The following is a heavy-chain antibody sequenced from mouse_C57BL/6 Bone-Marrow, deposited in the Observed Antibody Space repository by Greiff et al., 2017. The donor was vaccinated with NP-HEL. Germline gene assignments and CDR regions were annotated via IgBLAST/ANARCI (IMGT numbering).Heavy chain of an antibody. V-gene: IGHV1-66*01. Sequence: QVQLQQSGPELVKPGASVKISCKASGYSFTSYYIHWVKQRPGQGLEWIGWIYPGSGNTKYNEKFKGKATLTADTSSSTAYMQLSSLTSEDSAVYYCAREACGNYGSALWFAYWGQGTLVTVSA. CDR3: AREACGNYGSALWFAY. CDR2: IYPGSGNT. D-gene: IGHD2-1*01. J-gene: IGHJ3*01. CDR1: GYSFTSYY.